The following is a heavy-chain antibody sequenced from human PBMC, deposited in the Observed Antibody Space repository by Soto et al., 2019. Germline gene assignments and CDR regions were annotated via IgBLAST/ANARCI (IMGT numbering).Heavy chain of an antibody. J-gene: IGHJ5*02. D-gene: IGHD2-15*01. V-gene: IGHV1-69*08. Sequence: QVQLVQSGAEVKKPGSSVKVSCKASGGTFSSYTISWVRQAPGQGLEWMGRIIPILGIANYAQKFQGRVTITADKSTSTAYMELSSLRSEDTAVYYFARDVPNPAVVVAVTNRFDPWGQGTLVTVSS. CDR2: IIPILGIA. CDR3: ARDVPNPAVVVAVTNRFDP. CDR1: GGTFSSYT.